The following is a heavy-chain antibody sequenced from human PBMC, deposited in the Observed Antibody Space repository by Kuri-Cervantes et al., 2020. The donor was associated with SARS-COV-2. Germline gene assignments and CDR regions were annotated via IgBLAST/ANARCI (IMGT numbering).Heavy chain of an antibody. CDR2: ISAYNGNT. J-gene: IGHJ4*02. CDR3: ARDHHGIAVAGADF. V-gene: IGHV1-18*01. D-gene: IGHD6-19*01. CDR1: GYTFTNFA. Sequence: PSVKVSCKASGYTFTNFAISWVRQAPGQGLEWMGWISAYNGNTNSAQRLQGRVTMTSDTSTSTAYMELRSLSSDDTAVYYSARDHHGIAVAGADFWGQGTLVTVSS.